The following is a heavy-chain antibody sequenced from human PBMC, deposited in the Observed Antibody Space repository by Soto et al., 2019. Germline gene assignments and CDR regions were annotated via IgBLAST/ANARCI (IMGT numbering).Heavy chain of an antibody. J-gene: IGHJ5*02. Sequence: LRLSCAASGFTFSSYAMSWVRQAPGKGLEWVSAISGSGGSTYYADSVKGRFTISRDNSKNTLYLQMNSLRAEDTAVYYCAKDGYCSGGSCYSAGNWFDPWGQGTLVTVSS. CDR2: ISGSGGST. D-gene: IGHD2-15*01. CDR1: GFTFSSYA. CDR3: AKDGYCSGGSCYSAGNWFDP. V-gene: IGHV3-23*01.